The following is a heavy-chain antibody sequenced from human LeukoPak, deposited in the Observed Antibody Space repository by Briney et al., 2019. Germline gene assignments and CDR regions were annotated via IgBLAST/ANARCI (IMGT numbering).Heavy chain of an antibody. CDR3: AREIPLASRAFDI. CDR1: GYPFTGYY. J-gene: IGHJ3*02. CDR2: INPNSGFT. V-gene: IGHV1-2*02. Sequence: GASVKVSCKASGYPFTGYYLHWVRQAHGQGLEWMGWINPNSGFTNYAQKFQGRVPMTRDTSISTAYMELSRLRSDDTAVYYCAREIPLASRAFDIWGQGTMVTVSS. D-gene: IGHD3-3*02.